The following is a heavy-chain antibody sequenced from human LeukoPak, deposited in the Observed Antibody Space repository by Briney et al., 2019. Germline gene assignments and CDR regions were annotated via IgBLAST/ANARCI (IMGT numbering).Heavy chain of an antibody. J-gene: IGHJ5*02. Sequence: ASVKVSCKASGYTFNNYGITWVRQAPGQGLEWMGWINPNSGGTNYAQKFQGRVTMTRDTSISTAYMELSRLRSDDTAVYYCARTYCSSTSCANWFDPWGQGTLVTVSS. V-gene: IGHV1-2*02. D-gene: IGHD2-2*01. CDR3: ARTYCSSTSCANWFDP. CDR2: INPNSGGT. CDR1: GYTFNNYG.